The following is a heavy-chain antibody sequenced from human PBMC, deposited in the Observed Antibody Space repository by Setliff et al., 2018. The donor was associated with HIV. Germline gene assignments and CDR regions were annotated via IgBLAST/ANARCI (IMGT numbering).Heavy chain of an antibody. CDR1: GGSISSSNW. D-gene: IGHD3-3*01. Sequence: SETLSLTCAVSGGSISSSNWWSWVRQPPGKGLEWIGTIYYSGSTYSNPPLKSRVTISVDTSKNQFSLKLSSVTAADTAVYYCARLTIFGVVMATYYMDVWGKVTTVTVSS. V-gene: IGHV4-4*02. J-gene: IGHJ6*03. CDR2: IYYSGST. CDR3: ARLTIFGVVMATYYMDV.